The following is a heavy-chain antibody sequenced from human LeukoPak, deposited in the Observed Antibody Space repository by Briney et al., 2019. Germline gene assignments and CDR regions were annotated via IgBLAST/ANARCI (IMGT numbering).Heavy chain of an antibody. J-gene: IGHJ6*02. Sequence: SETLSLTCTVSGASISSSYWSWVRQPPGKELEWIGYIHYSGSTNYNPSLKSRVTISVDTSKNQVSLKLSSVTAADTALYYCAREGGGYGLDVWGQGTTVTVSS. D-gene: IGHD3-10*01. CDR3: AREGGGYGLDV. CDR1: GASISSSY. CDR2: IHYSGST. V-gene: IGHV4-59*12.